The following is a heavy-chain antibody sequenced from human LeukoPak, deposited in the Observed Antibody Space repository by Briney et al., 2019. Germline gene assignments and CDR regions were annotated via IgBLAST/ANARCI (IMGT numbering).Heavy chain of an antibody. J-gene: IGHJ4*02. CDR2: TSSDLNAK. CDR3: AREGYYGSGSPPSLYFDY. CDR1: GFTFSNYV. Sequence: GGSLRLSCAASGFTFSNYVIHWVRQAPGKGLEWVAVTSSDLNAKLYADSVKGRFTISRDNSRSTLYLQMNSLRPEDTAIYYCAREGYYGSGSPPSLYFDYWGQGTLVTVSS. V-gene: IGHV3-30-3*01. D-gene: IGHD3-10*01.